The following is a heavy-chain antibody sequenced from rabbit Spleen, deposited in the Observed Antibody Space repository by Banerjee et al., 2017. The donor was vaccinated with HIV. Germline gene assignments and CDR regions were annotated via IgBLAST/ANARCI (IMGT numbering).Heavy chain of an antibody. Sequence: EQLEESGGGLVKPEGSLTLTCKASGVSLNDKDVMCWVRQAQGKGLEWIACINIVTGKSVYASWAEGRFTISKTSSTTVPLQMTRLTAADTATYFCARDTSSSFSSYGMDLWGQGTLVTVS. CDR3: ARDTSSSFSSYGMDL. CDR2: INIVTGKS. V-gene: IGHV1S45*01. J-gene: IGHJ6*01. D-gene: IGHD1-1*01. CDR1: GVSLNDKDV.